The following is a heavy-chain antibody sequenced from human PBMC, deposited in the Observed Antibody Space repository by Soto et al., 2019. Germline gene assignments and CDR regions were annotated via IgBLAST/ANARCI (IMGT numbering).Heavy chain of an antibody. CDR2: IIPIFGTA. V-gene: IGHV1-69*12. CDR1: GGTFSSYA. D-gene: IGHD5-12*01. CDR3: ARDSDIVAPDAGYYYGMDV. J-gene: IGHJ6*02. Sequence: QVQLVQSGAEVKKPGSSVKVSCKASGGTFSSYAISWVRQAPGQGLEWMGGIIPIFGTANYAQKFQGRVTITADESTSTAYMELSSLRSEDTAVYYCARDSDIVAPDAGYYYGMDVWGQGTTVTVSS.